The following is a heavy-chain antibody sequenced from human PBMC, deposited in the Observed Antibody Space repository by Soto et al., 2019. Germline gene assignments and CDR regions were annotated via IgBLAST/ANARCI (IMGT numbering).Heavy chain of an antibody. CDR3: ATHSYYGSGYYFDP. CDR2: IIPVLGSG. J-gene: IGHJ5*02. Sequence: QVQLVQSGADVKEPGSSVKVSCKASGDTFSSYTLSWVRQAPGQGLEWMGGIIPVLGSGNYAQKFQGRVTITADQFTSTAYMELSSLRSDDTAVYYCATHSYYGSGYYFDPWGQGTLVTVSS. V-gene: IGHV1-69*08. CDR1: GDTFSSYT. D-gene: IGHD3-10*01.